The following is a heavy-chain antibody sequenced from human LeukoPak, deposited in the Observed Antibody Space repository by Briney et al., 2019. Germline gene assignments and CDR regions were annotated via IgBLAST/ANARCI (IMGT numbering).Heavy chain of an antibody. CDR2: ISSRSSYI. V-gene: IGHV3-21*01. J-gene: IGHJ4*02. D-gene: IGHD6-6*01. CDR3: ARTSRAARPNYFDY. Sequence: GGSLRLSRAASGVTFGSYRSSSGCQAPRKRMKWVSSISSRSSYIYYADSVKGRFTISRDNAKNSLYLQMNSLRAEDTAVYYCARTSRAARPNYFDYWGQGTLVTVSS. CDR1: GVTFGSYR.